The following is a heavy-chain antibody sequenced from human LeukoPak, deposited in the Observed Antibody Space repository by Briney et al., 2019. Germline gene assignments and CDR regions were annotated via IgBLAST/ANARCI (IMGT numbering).Heavy chain of an antibody. CDR3: ARFRSGSYYPHFDY. Sequence: SETLSLTCAVSGGSISSSNWWSWVRQPPGKGLEWIGEIYHSGSTNYNPSLKSRVTISVDKSKNQFSLKLSSVTAADTAVYYCARFRSGSYYPHFDYWGQGTLVTVS. V-gene: IGHV4-4*02. CDR1: GGSISSSNW. D-gene: IGHD3-10*01. CDR2: IYHSGST. J-gene: IGHJ4*02.